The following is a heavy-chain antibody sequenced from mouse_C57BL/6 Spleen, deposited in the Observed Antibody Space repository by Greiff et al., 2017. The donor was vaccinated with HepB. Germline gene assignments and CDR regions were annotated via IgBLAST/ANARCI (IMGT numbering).Heavy chain of an antibody. V-gene: IGHV1-62-2*01. D-gene: IGHD1-1*01. J-gene: IGHJ3*01. CDR3: ARHGKWGYGNCGVAGFAY. Sequence: VQLKESGAELVKPGASVKLSCKASGYTFTEYTIHWVKQRSGQGLEWIGCIYPGSGSIKYNEKFKDKATLTADKSSRTVSMELSRVTSEDSAVYFCARHGKWGYGNCGVAGFAYWGQGTLVTVSA. CDR2: IYPGSGSI. CDR1: GYTFTEYT.